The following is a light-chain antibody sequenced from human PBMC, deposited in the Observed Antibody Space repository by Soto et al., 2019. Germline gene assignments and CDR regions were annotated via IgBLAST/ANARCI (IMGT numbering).Light chain of an antibody. V-gene: IGLV1-44*01. J-gene: IGLJ1*01. CDR1: SSNIESNT. Sequence: QSVLTQPPSASWTPGQRVTISGSGSSSNIESNTVYWYQQLPGMAPRLLIHTNDRRPSGVPDRFSGSKSGTSASLAISGLQSEDEADYYCLAWDDSLNGNLFGTGTKVTVL. CDR3: LAWDDSLNGNL. CDR2: TND.